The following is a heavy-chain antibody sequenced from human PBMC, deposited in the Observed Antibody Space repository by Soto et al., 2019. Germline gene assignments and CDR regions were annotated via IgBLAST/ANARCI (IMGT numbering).Heavy chain of an antibody. CDR1: GGTFSSYA. V-gene: IGHV1-69*13. CDR3: ARSLTSRYGSGSYYRNYYYYGMDV. Sequence: GASVKVSCKASGGTFSSYAISWVLQAPGQGLEWMGGIIPIFGTANYAQKFQGRVTITADESTSTAYMELSSLRSEDTAVYYCARSLTSRYGSGSYYRNYYYYGMDVWGQGTTVTVSS. D-gene: IGHD3-10*01. CDR2: IIPIFGTA. J-gene: IGHJ6*02.